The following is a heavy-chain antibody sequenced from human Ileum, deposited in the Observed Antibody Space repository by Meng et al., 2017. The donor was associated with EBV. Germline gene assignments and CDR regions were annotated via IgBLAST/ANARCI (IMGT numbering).Heavy chain of an antibody. D-gene: IGHD4-17*01. Sequence: GQLKQWGGGLLKPPETLSLTCAVYGGSFSGYYWSRIRQPPGKGLEWIGEINHSGSTNYSPSLKSRVTISVDTSKNQFSLKLSSVTAADTAVYYCARGHDYGDYASDYWGQGTLVTVSS. CDR2: INHSGST. V-gene: IGHV4-34*01. CDR1: GGSFSGYY. CDR3: ARGHDYGDYASDY. J-gene: IGHJ4*02.